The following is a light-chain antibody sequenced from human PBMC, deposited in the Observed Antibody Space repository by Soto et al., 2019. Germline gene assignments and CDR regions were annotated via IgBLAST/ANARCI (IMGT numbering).Light chain of an antibody. Sequence: QSVLTQPPSASGTPGQRVAISCSGGSSDIGSNPVNWYLHLPGAAPKLLIYRDNQRPSGVPDRVSGSKSGTSASLPISGLQSEDEADYFCSAWDDNIYGPVFGGGTKVTVL. J-gene: IGLJ2*01. CDR2: RDN. CDR1: SSDIGSNP. CDR3: SAWDDNIYGPV. V-gene: IGLV1-44*01.